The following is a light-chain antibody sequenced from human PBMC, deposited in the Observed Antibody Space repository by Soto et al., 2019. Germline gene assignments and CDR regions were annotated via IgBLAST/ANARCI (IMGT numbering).Light chain of an antibody. Sequence: QSVLTQSSSASASLGSSVKLTCTLSGGHSSYTIAWHQQQPGKAPRYLMKLEGSGGYSKGSGVPDRFSGSSSGADRHLTISKLQSEDEADYYCETWDRNTRVFGGGTKLTVL. V-gene: IGLV4-60*03. CDR2: LEGSGGY. CDR1: GGHSSYT. J-gene: IGLJ3*02. CDR3: ETWDRNTRV.